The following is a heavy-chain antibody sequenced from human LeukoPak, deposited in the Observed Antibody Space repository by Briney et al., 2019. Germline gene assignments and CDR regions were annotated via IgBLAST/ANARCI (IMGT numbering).Heavy chain of an antibody. CDR1: GDSVSSINGA. D-gene: IGHD6-19*01. CDR2: TYYRSKWYY. V-gene: IGHV6-1*01. CDR3: ARDVATSGWYTFDY. Sequence: SQTLSVTCAISGDSVSSINGAWNWVRQSPSRGLEWLGRTYYRSKWYYDYASSIQGRISINPDASKNQFSLLLHSVTPEDTAVHYCARDVATSGWYTFDYWGQGTLVTVSS. J-gene: IGHJ4*02.